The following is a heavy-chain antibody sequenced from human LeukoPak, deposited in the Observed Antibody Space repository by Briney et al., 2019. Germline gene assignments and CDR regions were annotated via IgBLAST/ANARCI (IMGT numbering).Heavy chain of an antibody. CDR2: ISAYNGNT. CDR1: GYTFTSYG. V-gene: IGHV1-18*04. J-gene: IGHJ4*02. CDR3: ARDTDYDILTGYYSIDY. D-gene: IGHD3-9*01. Sequence: ASVKVSCKASGYTFTSYGISWVRQAPGQGLEWMGWISAYNGNTNCAQKLQGRVTMTTDTSTSTAYMELRSLRSGDTAVYYCARDTDYDILTGYYSIDYWGQGTLVTVSS.